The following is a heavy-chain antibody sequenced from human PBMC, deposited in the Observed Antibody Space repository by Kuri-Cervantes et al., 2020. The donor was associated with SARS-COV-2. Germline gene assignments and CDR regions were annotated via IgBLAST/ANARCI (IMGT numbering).Heavy chain of an antibody. CDR3: ARHDYGDPLTYYYGMDV. J-gene: IGHJ6*02. CDR1: GSSVSSDSYY. D-gene: IGHD4-17*01. CDR2: IYYNGST. Sequence: SETLSLTCTVSGSSVSSDSYYWSWIRQPQGKGLEWIGYIYYNGSTNYNPSPKSRVTISVDTSKNQFSLKLSTVTAADTAMYYCARHDYGDPLTYYYGMDVWGQGTTVTVSS. V-gene: IGHV4-61*01.